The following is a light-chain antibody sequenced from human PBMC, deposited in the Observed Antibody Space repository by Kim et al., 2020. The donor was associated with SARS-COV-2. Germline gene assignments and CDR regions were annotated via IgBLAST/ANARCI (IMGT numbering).Light chain of an antibody. J-gene: IGKJ3*01. CDR2: GAS. CDR1: QSVSSSY. V-gene: IGKV3-20*01. CDR3: QQYGSSPT. Sequence: LSPGERATLSGRASQSVSSSYLAWYQQKPGQAPRLLIYGASSRATGIPDRFSGSGSGTDFTLTISRLEPEDFAVYYCQQYGSSPTFGPGTKVDIK.